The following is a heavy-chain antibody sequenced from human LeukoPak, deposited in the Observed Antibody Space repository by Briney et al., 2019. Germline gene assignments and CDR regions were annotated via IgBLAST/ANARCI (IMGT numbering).Heavy chain of an antibody. V-gene: IGHV4-61*05. Sequence: PSETLSLTCIVSGGSISSTSLFWRWTRQSPGKGLEWIGYIYYSGSTNYNPSLKSRVTISVDTSKNQFSLKLSSVTAADTAVYYCARHCRGSRPSSSSWCAFDIWGQGTMVTVSS. D-gene: IGHD6-13*01. CDR2: IYYSGST. CDR1: GGSISSTSLF. CDR3: ARHCRGSRPSSSSWCAFDI. J-gene: IGHJ3*02.